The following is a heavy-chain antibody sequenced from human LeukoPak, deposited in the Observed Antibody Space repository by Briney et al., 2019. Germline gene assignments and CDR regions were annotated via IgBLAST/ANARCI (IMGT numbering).Heavy chain of an antibody. Sequence: GGSLRLSCAACGLTFSSYELNWVGQAPGKGLEWVSYISDTGSTICYADSVEGRFTISRDNAKNSLYLQMNSLRAEDTAVYYCARQQWLDGAYYFDYWGEGTLVTVSS. CDR3: ARQQWLDGAYYFDY. D-gene: IGHD6-19*01. J-gene: IGHJ4*02. V-gene: IGHV3-48*03. CDR2: ISDTGSTI. CDR1: GLTFSSYE.